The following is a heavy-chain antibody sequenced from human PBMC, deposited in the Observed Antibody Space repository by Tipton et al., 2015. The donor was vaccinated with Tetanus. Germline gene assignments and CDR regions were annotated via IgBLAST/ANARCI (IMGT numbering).Heavy chain of an antibody. Sequence: QVQLVQSGAEVKKPGASVKVSCKASGYTFTCYDINWVRQATGQGLEWMGWMNPNSGNTGYAQKFQGRVTMTRNTSISTAYMELSGLRSEDTAVYYCARSISGGLRLGELSLFTYYYYGMDVWGQGTTVTVSS. CDR3: ARSISGGLRLGELSLFTYYYYGMDV. D-gene: IGHD3-16*02. J-gene: IGHJ6*02. V-gene: IGHV1-8*01. CDR2: MNPNSGNT. CDR1: GYTFTCYD.